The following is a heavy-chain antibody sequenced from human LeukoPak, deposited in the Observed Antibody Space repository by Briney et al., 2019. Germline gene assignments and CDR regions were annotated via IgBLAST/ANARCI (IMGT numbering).Heavy chain of an antibody. J-gene: IGHJ4*02. V-gene: IGHV1-46*01. CDR3: ARGKLVGAHDY. D-gene: IGHD1-26*01. Sequence: ASVKVSCKASGYTFTSYYMHWVRQAPGQGLEWMGIINPSGGSTNYAQKFQGRVTMTRDTSTSTAYMELSRLRSDDTAVYYCARGKLVGAHDYWGQGTLVTVSS. CDR2: INPSGGST. CDR1: GYTFTSYY.